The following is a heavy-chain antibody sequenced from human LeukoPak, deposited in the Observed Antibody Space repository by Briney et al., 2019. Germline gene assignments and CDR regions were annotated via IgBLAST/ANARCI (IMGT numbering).Heavy chain of an antibody. CDR3: ARHPSRGSGWYNAFDI. CDR1: GGSISSGSYY. V-gene: IGHV4-39*01. D-gene: IGHD6-19*01. Sequence: PSETLSLTCTVSGGSISSGSYYWGWIRQPPGKGLEWIRSIDYSGSTYYKPSLKSRVTISVDTSKNQFSLKLSSVTAADTAVYYCARHPSRGSGWYNAFDIWGQGAMVTVSS. CDR2: IDYSGST. J-gene: IGHJ3*02.